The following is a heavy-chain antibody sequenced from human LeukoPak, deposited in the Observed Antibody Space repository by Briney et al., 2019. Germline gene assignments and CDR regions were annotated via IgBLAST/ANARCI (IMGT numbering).Heavy chain of an antibody. J-gene: IGHJ6*03. Sequence: GGSLRLSCAASGFTFSSYSMNWVRQAPGKGLEWVSSISSSSSYIYYADSVKGRFTISRDNAKSSLYLQMNSLRAEDTAVYYCARDTYVWGSPYYYYYYMDVWGKGTTVTVSS. D-gene: IGHD3-16*01. CDR1: GFTFSSYS. V-gene: IGHV3-21*01. CDR2: ISSSSSYI. CDR3: ARDTYVWGSPYYYYYYMDV.